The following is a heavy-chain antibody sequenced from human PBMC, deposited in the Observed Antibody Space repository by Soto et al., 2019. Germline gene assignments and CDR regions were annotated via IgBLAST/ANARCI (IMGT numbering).Heavy chain of an antibody. CDR1: GFTFSSYA. CDR3: AKDHDCSSTSCYLYYYYGMDV. Sequence: GGSLRLSCAASGFTFSSYAMSWVRQAPGKGLEWVSAISGSGGSTYYADSVKGRFTISRDNSKNTLYLQMNSLRAEDTAVYYCAKDHDCSSTSCYLYYYYGMDVWGQGTTVTVSS. CDR2: ISGSGGST. J-gene: IGHJ6*02. D-gene: IGHD2-2*01. V-gene: IGHV3-23*01.